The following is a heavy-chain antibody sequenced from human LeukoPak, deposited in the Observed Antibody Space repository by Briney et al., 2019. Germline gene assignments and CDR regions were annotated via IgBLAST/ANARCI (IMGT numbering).Heavy chain of an antibody. CDR2: IIPILGIA. Sequence: SVKVSCKASGGTFSSYTISWLRQAPGRGLEWMGRIIPILGIANYAQKFHGRVTITADKSTSTAYMELSSLRSEDTAVYYCARDRLDYGDYVEVDYWGQGTLVTVSS. J-gene: IGHJ4*02. D-gene: IGHD4-17*01. V-gene: IGHV1-69*04. CDR3: ARDRLDYGDYVEVDY. CDR1: GGTFSSYT.